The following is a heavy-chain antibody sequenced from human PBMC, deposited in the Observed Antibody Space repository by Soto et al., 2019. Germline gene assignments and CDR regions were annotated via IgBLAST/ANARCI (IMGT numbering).Heavy chain of an antibody. D-gene: IGHD1-1*01. Sequence: HGESLKISCQGSGYSFPTSWIGWVRQMPGKGLEWMGVIYPQDSDTRYSPSFEGQVTFSADTSLSTAYLQWNSLEASDTATYYCARQRAWNDAFDFWGQGTLVTVSS. CDR1: GYSFPTSW. V-gene: IGHV5-51*01. CDR2: IYPQDSDT. J-gene: IGHJ4*02. CDR3: ARQRAWNDAFDF.